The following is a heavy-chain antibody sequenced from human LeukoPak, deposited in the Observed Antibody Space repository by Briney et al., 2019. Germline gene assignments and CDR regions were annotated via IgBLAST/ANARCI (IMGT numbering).Heavy chain of an antibody. CDR2: IYYSGST. V-gene: IGHV4-59*12. CDR3: AKTMVRGVRTLYNWFDP. J-gene: IGHJ5*02. D-gene: IGHD3-10*01. CDR1: GGSISSYY. Sequence: PSETLSLTCTVSGGSISSYYWSWIRQPPGKGLEWIGYIYYSGSTNYNPSLKSRVTISVDTSKNQFSLKLSSVTAADTAVYYCAKTMVRGVRTLYNWFDPWGQGTLVTVSS.